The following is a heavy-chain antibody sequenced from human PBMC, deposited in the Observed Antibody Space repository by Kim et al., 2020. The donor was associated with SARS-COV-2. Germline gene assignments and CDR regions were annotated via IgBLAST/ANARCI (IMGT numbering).Heavy chain of an antibody. J-gene: IGHJ3*02. CDR3: ASRAILIFYNAFDI. Sequence: TPSLKSRVTISVDKSKHQFSLKLSSVTAADTAVYYCASRAILIFYNAFDIWGQGTMVTVSS. D-gene: IGHD2-8*01. V-gene: IGHV4-4*02.